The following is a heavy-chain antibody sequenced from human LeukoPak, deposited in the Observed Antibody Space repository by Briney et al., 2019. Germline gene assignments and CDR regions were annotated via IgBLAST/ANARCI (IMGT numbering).Heavy chain of an antibody. Sequence: SETLSLTCTVSGGSISSYYGSWIRQPPGKGLECIVYIYYSGSTNYNPSLKSRVTISVDTSKNQFSLKLSSVTAADTAVYYCARRTYFYDSSGYYFDNWGQGTLVIVSS. D-gene: IGHD3-22*01. CDR2: IYYSGST. V-gene: IGHV4-59*01. J-gene: IGHJ4*02. CDR3: ARRTYFYDSSGYYFDN. CDR1: GGSISSYY.